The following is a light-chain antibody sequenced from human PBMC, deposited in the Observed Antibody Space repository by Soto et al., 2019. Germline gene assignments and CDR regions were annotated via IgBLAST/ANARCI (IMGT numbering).Light chain of an antibody. CDR3: PQTYNSPFT. Sequence: DIQMTQSPSSLSASVGDRVTITCRASQSISSSLNWYQLKPGQAPKLLIYTASSLQSGVPSSFSGSGSGTDFTLTISSLQLEDFATYYCPQTYNSPFTFGGGTTVEIK. V-gene: IGKV1-39*01. J-gene: IGKJ4*01. CDR1: QSISSS. CDR2: TAS.